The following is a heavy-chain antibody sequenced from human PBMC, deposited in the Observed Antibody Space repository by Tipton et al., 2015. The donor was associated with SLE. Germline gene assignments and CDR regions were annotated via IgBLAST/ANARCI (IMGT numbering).Heavy chain of an antibody. CDR3: SYGDYEY. CDR1: GGSISSGSYY. Sequence: TLSLTCSVSGGSISSGSYYWTWIRQPAGKGLEWIGYIYTTGLTRNNPSLESRVTISVDTSKNQFSLKLTSVTAADTAVYYCSYGDYEYWGQGTLVTVSS. D-gene: IGHD4-17*01. V-gene: IGHV4-61*09. J-gene: IGHJ4*02. CDR2: IYTTGLT.